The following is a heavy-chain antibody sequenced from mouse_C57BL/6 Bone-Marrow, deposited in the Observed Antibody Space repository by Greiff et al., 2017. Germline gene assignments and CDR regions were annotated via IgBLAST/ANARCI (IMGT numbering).Heavy chain of an antibody. CDR1: GFTFSDYY. CDR2: INYDGSST. V-gene: IGHV5-16*01. J-gene: IGHJ1*03. D-gene: IGHD1-1*01. Sequence: EVHLVESEGGLVQPGSSMKLSCTASGFTFSDYYMAWVRQVPEKGLEWVANINYDGSSTYYLDSLKSRFIISRDNAKNILYLQMSSLKSEDTATYYCAREELSTVVAHWYFDVWGTGTTVTVSS. CDR3: AREELSTVVAHWYFDV.